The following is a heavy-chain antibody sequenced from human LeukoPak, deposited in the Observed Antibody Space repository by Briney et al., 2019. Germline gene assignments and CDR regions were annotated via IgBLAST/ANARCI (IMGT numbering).Heavy chain of an antibody. CDR2: ISSSSSYI. D-gene: IGHD3-10*01. CDR3: ARERDAWFGELLSYGMDV. Sequence: GGSLRLSCAASGFTFSSYSMNWVRQAPGKGLEWVSSISSSSSYIYYADSVKGRFTISRDNAKNSLYLQMNSLRAEDTAVYYCARERDAWFGELLSYGMDVWGQGTTVTVSS. J-gene: IGHJ6*02. V-gene: IGHV3-21*01. CDR1: GFTFSSYS.